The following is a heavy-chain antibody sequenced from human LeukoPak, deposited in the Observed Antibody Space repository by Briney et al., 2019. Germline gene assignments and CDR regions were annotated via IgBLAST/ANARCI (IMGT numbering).Heavy chain of an antibody. CDR3: ARGPYDFWSGYYAADYYYGMDV. J-gene: IGHJ6*02. Sequence: PGGSLRLSCAASGFTVSSNYMSWVRQAPGKGLGWVSVIYSGGSTYYADSVKGRFTISRDNSKNTLYLQMNSLRAEDTAVYYCARGPYDFWSGYYAADYYYGMDVWGQGTTVTVSS. V-gene: IGHV3-66*01. D-gene: IGHD3-3*01. CDR1: GFTVSSNY. CDR2: IYSGGST.